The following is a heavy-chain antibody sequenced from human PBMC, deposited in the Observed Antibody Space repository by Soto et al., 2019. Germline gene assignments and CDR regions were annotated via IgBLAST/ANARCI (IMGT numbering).Heavy chain of an antibody. J-gene: IGHJ4*02. CDR3: AREALLYGWGSYYGFDY. Sequence: QVQLQESGPGLVKPSQTLSLTCTVSGGSISSGGYYWSWIRQHPGKGLEWIGYIYYSGSTYYNPSLKTRVTISVDTSTNHFSLKLGAVTAADTAVYYCAREALLYGWGSYYGFDYWGQGTLVTVSS. CDR1: GGSISSGGYY. V-gene: IGHV4-30-4*08. CDR2: IYYSGST. D-gene: IGHD3-10*01.